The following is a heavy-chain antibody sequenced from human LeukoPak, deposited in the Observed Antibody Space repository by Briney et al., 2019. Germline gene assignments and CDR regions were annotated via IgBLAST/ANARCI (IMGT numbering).Heavy chain of an antibody. D-gene: IGHD5-18*01. CDR2: IHYSGST. CDR1: GGSISSSSYY. CDR3: ARTGGYSYGEIDY. V-gene: IGHV4-61*05. J-gene: IGHJ4*02. Sequence: SETLSLTCTVSGGSISSSSYYWGWIRQPPGKGLEWIGYIHYSGSTNYNPSLKSRVTISVDTSKNQFSLKLSSVTAADTAVYYCARTGGYSYGEIDYWGQGTLVTVSS.